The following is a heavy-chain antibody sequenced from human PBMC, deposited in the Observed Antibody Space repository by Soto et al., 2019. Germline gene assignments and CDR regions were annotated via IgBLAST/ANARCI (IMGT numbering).Heavy chain of an antibody. V-gene: IGHV3-53*01. Sequence: EVQLVESGGGLIQPGGSLRLSCAASGFTVSSNYMSWVRQAPGKGLEWVSVIYSGGSTDYADSVKGRFTISRDNFKNTLYLQMNRLRAEDTAVYYCARGKDYGSGSYSGYWGQGTLVTVSS. CDR3: ARGKDYGSGSYSGY. D-gene: IGHD3-10*01. J-gene: IGHJ4*02. CDR1: GFTVSSNY. CDR2: IYSGGST.